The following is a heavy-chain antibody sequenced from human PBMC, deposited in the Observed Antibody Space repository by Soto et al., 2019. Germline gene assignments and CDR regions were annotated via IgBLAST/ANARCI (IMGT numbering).Heavy chain of an antibody. Sequence: QITLKESGPTLVKPTQTLTLTCTFSGFSVSTSGVGVAWIRQPPGKALEWLALIYWDDDKRYSPFLQSRVTITKDTSQNQVVLTMTNMDPVDTATYSCARKGGRRAGMDVWGQGTTVTVSS. CDR1: GFSVSTSGVG. CDR3: ARKGGRRAGMDV. J-gene: IGHJ6*02. CDR2: IYWDDDK. D-gene: IGHD3-16*01. V-gene: IGHV2-5*02.